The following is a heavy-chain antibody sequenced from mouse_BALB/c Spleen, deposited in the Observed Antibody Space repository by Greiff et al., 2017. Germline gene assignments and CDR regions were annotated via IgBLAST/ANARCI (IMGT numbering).Heavy chain of an antibody. CDR3: ARDPTSGYYEGYMDY. J-gene: IGHJ4*01. CDR1: GFTFSDYY. CDR2: ISDGGSYT. Sequence: EVHLVESGGGLVKPGGSLKLSCAASGFTFSDYYMYWVRQTPEKRLEWVATISDGGSYTYYPDSVKGRFTISRDNAKNNLYLQMSSLKSEDTAMYYCARDPTSGYYEGYMDYWGQGTSVTVSS. V-gene: IGHV5-4*02. D-gene: IGHD2-3*01.